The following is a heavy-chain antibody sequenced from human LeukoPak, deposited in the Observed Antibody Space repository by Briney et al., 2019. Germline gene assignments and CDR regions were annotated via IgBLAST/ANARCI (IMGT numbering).Heavy chain of an antibody. Sequence: GGSLRLSCAASGFTFPNSAMSWVRQAPGKGLEWVSAISGSGGSTYYADSVKGRFTISRDNSKNTLYLQMNSLRAEDTAVYYCAKGARGPGYYFDYWGQGTLVTVSS. CDR1: GFTFPNSA. D-gene: IGHD1-26*01. J-gene: IGHJ4*02. CDR3: AKGARGPGYYFDY. CDR2: ISGSGGST. V-gene: IGHV3-23*01.